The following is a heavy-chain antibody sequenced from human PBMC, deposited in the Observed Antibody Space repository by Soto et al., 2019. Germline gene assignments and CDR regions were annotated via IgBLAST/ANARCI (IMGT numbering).Heavy chain of an antibody. CDR2: ISSGGSTI. Sequence: GGSLRLSCAASGFTFSSYEMNRVRRAPGKGLEWVSYISSGGSTIYYADSVRGRFTISRDNAKNSLYLQMNSLRAEDTAVYYCARDDSGYPSYFHYWGQGTLVTVSS. J-gene: IGHJ4*02. CDR1: GFTFSSYE. V-gene: IGHV3-48*03. D-gene: IGHD3-16*02. CDR3: ARDDSGYPSYFHY.